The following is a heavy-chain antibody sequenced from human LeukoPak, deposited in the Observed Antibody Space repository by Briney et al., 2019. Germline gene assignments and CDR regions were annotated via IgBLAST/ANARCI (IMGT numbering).Heavy chain of an antibody. D-gene: IGHD3-10*01. CDR3: AREGYHYGSGELDY. CDR1: GFTFSSYS. CDR2: ISSSSSTI. Sequence: GGSLRLSCAASGFTFSSYSMNWVRQAPGRGLEWVSYISSSSSTIYYADSVKGRFTISRDNAKNSLYLQMNSLRAEDTAVYYCAREGYHYGSGELDYWGQGTLVTVSS. V-gene: IGHV3-48*01. J-gene: IGHJ4*02.